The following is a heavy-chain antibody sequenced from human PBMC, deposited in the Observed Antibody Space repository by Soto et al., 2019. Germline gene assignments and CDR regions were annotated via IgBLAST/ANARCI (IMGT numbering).Heavy chain of an antibody. CDR3: AKLNDFWSGYYTGIFGGMDV. V-gene: IGHV3-30*18. CDR2: ISYDGSNK. J-gene: IGHJ6*02. CDR1: GFTFSDYY. D-gene: IGHD3-3*01. Sequence: GGSLRLSCAASGFTFSDYYMSWIRQAPGKGLEWVAVISYDGSNKYYADSVKGRFTISRDNSKNTLYLQMNSLRAEDTAVYYCAKLNDFWSGYYTGIFGGMDVWGQGTTVTVS.